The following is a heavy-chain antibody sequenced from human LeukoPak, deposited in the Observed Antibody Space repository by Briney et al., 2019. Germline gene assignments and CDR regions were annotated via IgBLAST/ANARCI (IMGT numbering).Heavy chain of an antibody. CDR1: GLTVSSNY. CDR2: IYSGGTT. Sequence: PGGSLRLSCAAPGLTVSSNYMNWVRQAPGKGLEWVSVIYSGGTTYYADSVKGRFTISSDSSKNTLYLQMNSLRVEDTAVYYCARVPYYYHSSDYYFDYWGQGALVTVSS. D-gene: IGHD3-22*01. J-gene: IGHJ4*02. CDR3: ARVPYYYHSSDYYFDY. V-gene: IGHV3-53*01.